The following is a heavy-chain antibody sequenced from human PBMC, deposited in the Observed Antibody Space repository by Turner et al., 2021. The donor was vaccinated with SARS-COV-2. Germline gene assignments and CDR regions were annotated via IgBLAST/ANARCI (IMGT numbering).Heavy chain of an antibody. CDR2: ISTRSGNT. V-gene: IGHV1-18*04. Sequence: VQLVQSAGEVKRSGASVRVSCKTSGYTFTSHGISWLRQAPGQGLEWMGWISTRSGNTKVAQNVQGRVTMTTDTTTRKAYMEMRSLRYDDTAIYYCARDRDYDLDYWGQGTLVTVSP. D-gene: IGHD3-16*01. J-gene: IGHJ4*02. CDR3: ARDRDYDLDY. CDR1: GYTFTSHG.